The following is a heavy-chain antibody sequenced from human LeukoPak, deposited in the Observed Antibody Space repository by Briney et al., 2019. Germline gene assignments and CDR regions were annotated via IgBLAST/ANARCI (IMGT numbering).Heavy chain of an antibody. CDR3: ARGIAAAGLSYSSMAV. D-gene: IGHD6-13*01. V-gene: IGHV1-69*01. CDR1: GGTFSSYA. Sequence: GASVKVSCKASGGTFSSYAISWVRQAPGQGLEWMGGIIPIFGTANYAQKFQGRVTITADESTSTAYMELSSLRSEDTAVYYCARGIAAAGLSYSSMAVWGKGTPVTASS. J-gene: IGHJ6*03. CDR2: IIPIFGTA.